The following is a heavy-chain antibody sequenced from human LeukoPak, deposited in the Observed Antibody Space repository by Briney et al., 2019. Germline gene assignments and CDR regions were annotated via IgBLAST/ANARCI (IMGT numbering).Heavy chain of an antibody. V-gene: IGHV3-43*02. Sequence: PGGSLRLSCAASGFTFGDYAMHWVRQAPGKGLEWVSLISGDGGSTYYADSVRGRFTISRDNSKNSLYLQMNSLRTEDTALYYCAKSGILTGYYYNWFDPWGQGTLVTVSS. D-gene: IGHD3-9*01. J-gene: IGHJ5*02. CDR3: AKSGILTGYYYNWFDP. CDR1: GFTFGDYA. CDR2: ISGDGGST.